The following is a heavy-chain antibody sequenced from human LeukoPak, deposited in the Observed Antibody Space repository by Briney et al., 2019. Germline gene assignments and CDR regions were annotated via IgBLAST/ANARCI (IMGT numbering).Heavy chain of an antibody. CDR2: LRYDGSNK. CDR1: GFIFRSYG. V-gene: IGHV3-30*02. CDR3: AKDASDLVAATAIDS. Sequence: GGSLRLSCAASGFIFRSYGMHWVRQAPGKGLGWVAFLRYDGSNKDYADSVKGRFSISRDNSNNTVDLEMNSLRAEDTAVYYCAKDASDLVAATAIDSWGQGTLVTVSS. J-gene: IGHJ4*02. D-gene: IGHD6-19*01.